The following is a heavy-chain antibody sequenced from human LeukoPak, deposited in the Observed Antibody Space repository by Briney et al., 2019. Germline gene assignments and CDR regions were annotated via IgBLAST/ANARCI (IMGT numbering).Heavy chain of an antibody. J-gene: IGHJ3*02. D-gene: IGHD5-18*01. CDR1: GGSISSGSYH. Sequence: SETLSLTCTVSGGSISSGSYHWSWIRQPAGKGLDWIGRIYTTGSTNYSPSLKSRVTISVDTSKNQFSLKLSSVTAADTAVYYCAREGGIQLLDAFDIWGQGTMVTVSS. CDR3: AREGGIQLLDAFDI. CDR2: IYTTGST. V-gene: IGHV4-61*02.